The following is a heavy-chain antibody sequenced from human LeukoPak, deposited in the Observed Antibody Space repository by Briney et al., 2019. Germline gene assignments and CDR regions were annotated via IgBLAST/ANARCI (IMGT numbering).Heavy chain of an antibody. D-gene: IGHD6-25*01. V-gene: IGHV3-15*01. Sequence: GGSLRLSCEASGFTFTNAYMSWVRQAPGKGLEWVGRIKSKTDGEITEYAAPVNGRFTISRDDSETTVYLHMDSLKTEDTAVYFCTTGPAAAGRDFWGRGTLVTVSS. J-gene: IGHJ4*02. CDR3: TTGPAAAGRDF. CDR1: GFTFTNAY. CDR2: IKSKTDGEIT.